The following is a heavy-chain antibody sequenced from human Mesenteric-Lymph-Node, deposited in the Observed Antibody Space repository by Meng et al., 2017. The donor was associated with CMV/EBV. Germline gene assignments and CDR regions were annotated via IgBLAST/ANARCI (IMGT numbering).Heavy chain of an antibody. CDR2: INSDGSNT. CDR1: GFTFSYYW. Sequence: GESLKISCAASGFTFSYYWMHWVRQAPGKGLVWVSRINSDGSNTSHADSVKGRFSISRDNAKNTPYLQMNSLRAEDTAVYYCAKESYSELDYWGQGTLVTVSS. D-gene: IGHD4-11*01. CDR3: AKESYSELDY. J-gene: IGHJ4*02. V-gene: IGHV3-74*01.